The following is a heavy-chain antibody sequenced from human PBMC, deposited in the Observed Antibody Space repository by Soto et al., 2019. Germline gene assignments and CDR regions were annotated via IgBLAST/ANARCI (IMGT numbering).Heavy chain of an antibody. CDR3: ARYGDYRGWFDP. V-gene: IGHV4-30-4*01. CDR2: IYYSGST. D-gene: IGHD4-17*01. CDR1: GGSISSGDYY. Sequence: ASETLSLTCTVSGGSISSGDYYWSWIRQPPGKGLEWIGYIYYSGSTYYNPSLKSRVTISVDTSKNQFSLKLSSVTAADTAVYYCARYGDYRGWFDPWGQGTLVTVSS. J-gene: IGHJ5*02.